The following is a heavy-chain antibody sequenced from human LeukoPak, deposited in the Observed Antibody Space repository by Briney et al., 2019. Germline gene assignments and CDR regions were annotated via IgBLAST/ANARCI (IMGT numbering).Heavy chain of an antibody. V-gene: IGHV4-38-2*02. CDR2: VYRSGTT. D-gene: IGHD4-17*01. CDR3: ARVRNGDNVIDY. CDR1: GFTFGDYA. Sequence: GSLRLSCTASGFTFGDYAMSWFRQAPGKGLEWIGNVYRSGTTYYNASFRSRVTIFLHTSRNQFSLTLNSVTATDTAMYYCARVRNGDNVIDYWGQGILVTVSS. J-gene: IGHJ4*02.